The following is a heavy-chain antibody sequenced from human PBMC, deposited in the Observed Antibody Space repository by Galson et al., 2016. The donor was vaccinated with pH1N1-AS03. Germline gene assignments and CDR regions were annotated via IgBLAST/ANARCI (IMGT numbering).Heavy chain of an antibody. Sequence: SVKVSCKVSGGTFTSYAVNWVRQAPGQGLEWMGGIIAVPGATNYAQKFQGRISITADESTGTAYMDVSSLRSEDTAVYYCATPIFHFDYWRGYPPFDYWGQGTLVTVSS. V-gene: IGHV1-69*13. J-gene: IGHJ4*02. CDR2: IIAVPGAT. CDR3: ATPIFHFDYWRGYPPFDY. D-gene: IGHD3-3*01. CDR1: GGTFTSYA.